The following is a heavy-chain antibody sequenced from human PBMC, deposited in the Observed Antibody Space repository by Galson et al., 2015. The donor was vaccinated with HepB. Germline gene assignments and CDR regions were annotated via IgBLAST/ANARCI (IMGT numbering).Heavy chain of an antibody. Sequence: SLRLSCAVSGFTYNNYWMSWVRQAPGRGLEWVANIKQDGSEKYYVDSVEGRFTVSRDDAKKTLYLDMSALSVEDTAVYYCARGSDTAVTSNFDCRGQGALVTVSS. CDR2: IKQDGSEK. CDR1: GFTYNNYW. D-gene: IGHD5-18*01. V-gene: IGHV3-7*03. J-gene: IGHJ4*02. CDR3: ARGSDTAVTSNFDC.